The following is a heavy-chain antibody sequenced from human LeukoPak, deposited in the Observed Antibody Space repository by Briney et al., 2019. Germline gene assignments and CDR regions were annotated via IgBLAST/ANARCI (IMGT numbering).Heavy chain of an antibody. CDR1: GGSISQGGYP. D-gene: IGHD5-24*01. CDR3: AGVPDGYNHFVVDY. V-gene: IGHV4-31*11. CDR2: IYYSGST. Sequence: SETLSLTCAVTGGSISQGGYPGSWIRQPPGKALEWVVFIYYSGSTYYNPSLKSRVTISIDKSKNQFSLKLSSVTAADTAVYYCAGVPDGYNHFVVDYWGQGILVTVSS. J-gene: IGHJ4*02.